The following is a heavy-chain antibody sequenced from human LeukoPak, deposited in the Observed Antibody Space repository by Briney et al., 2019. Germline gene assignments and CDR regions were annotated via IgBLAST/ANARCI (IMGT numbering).Heavy chain of an antibody. CDR3: AGPCSSTSCKGDY. CDR1: GFTFSSYA. Sequence: PGGSLRLSCAASGFTFSSYAMSWVRQAPGKGLEWVSAISGSGGSTYYADSVKGRFTISRDNSKNTLYLQMNSLRAEDTAVYYCAGPCSSTSCKGDYWGQGTLVTVSS. CDR2: ISGSGGST. V-gene: IGHV3-23*01. D-gene: IGHD2-2*01. J-gene: IGHJ4*02.